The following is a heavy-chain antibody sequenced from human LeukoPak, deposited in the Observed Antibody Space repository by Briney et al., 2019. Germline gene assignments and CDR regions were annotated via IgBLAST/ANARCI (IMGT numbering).Heavy chain of an antibody. Sequence: GGSLRLSCAASGVTFSSYWMSWVRQAPGKGLEWVANIKEDGSEKYYVDSVKGRFTISRDNSKNTLYLQMNSLRAEDTAVYYCAKDQVGATTSTFDYWGQGTLVTVSS. CDR3: AKDQVGATTSTFDY. CDR2: IKEDGSEK. CDR1: GVTFSSYW. V-gene: IGHV3-7*03. D-gene: IGHD1-26*01. J-gene: IGHJ4*02.